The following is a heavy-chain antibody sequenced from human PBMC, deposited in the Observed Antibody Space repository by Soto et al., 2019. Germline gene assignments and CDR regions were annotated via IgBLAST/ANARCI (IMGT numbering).Heavy chain of an antibody. CDR2: IKQDGSER. CDR1: GFTFNRDW. D-gene: IGHD6-6*01. J-gene: IGHJ4*02. CDR3: TRTISALPGDDY. V-gene: IGHV3-7*01. Sequence: EVQLVESGGGLVQPGGSLRLSCAASGFTFNRDWMGWVRQAPGKGPEWLANIKQDGSERYYVDSVKGRFTIPRDNVKNSVYLKMNSLRAEDTAVYYCTRTISALPGDDYWGQVTLVTVSS.